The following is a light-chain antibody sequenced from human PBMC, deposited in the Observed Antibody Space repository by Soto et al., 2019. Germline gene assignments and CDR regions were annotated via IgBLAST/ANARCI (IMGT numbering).Light chain of an antibody. V-gene: IGLV2-8*01. CDR1: SSDIGGYNS. CDR3: SSYTDTKSLV. CDR2: DVT. J-gene: IGLJ1*01. Sequence: QSALTQSPSASGSPGQSVTISCTGTSSDIGGYNSVSWYQQHPGKAPKVMIYDVTERPSGVPDRFSGSKSGNTASLTVSALQAEDEADYYCSSYTDTKSLVFGTGTKLTVL.